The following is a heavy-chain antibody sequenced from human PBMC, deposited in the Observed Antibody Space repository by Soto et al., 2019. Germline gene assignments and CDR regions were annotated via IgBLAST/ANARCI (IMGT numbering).Heavy chain of an antibody. CDR2: INQSGST. D-gene: IGHD4-17*01. CDR1: GGSFSGYY. V-gene: IGHV4-34*01. CDR3: ARIDYGDREDWFDP. J-gene: IGHJ5*02. Sequence: SETLSLTCAVFGGSFSGYYWSWIRQPPGKGLEWIGDINQSGSTNYNPSHKSRVSISVDTSKNQFSLNLSSVTAADTAVYFCARIDYGDREDWFDPWGHGTLVTVSS.